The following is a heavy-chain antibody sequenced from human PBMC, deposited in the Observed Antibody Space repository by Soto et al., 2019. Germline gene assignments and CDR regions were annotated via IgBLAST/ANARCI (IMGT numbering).Heavy chain of an antibody. J-gene: IGHJ4*02. CDR3: GRDRFLYYSSGSYSHPY. V-gene: IGHV3-23*01. D-gene: IGHD3-22*01. Sequence: GVSLGLSFAASGFTFSSYAMNWVRQAPGKGLEWVSAISGSAATTHFADSVKGRFTISRDNSKNTLYLQMNSLRAEDTAVYYWGRDRFLYYSSGSYSHPYWGQGTLVTVSS. CDR1: GFTFSSYA. CDR2: ISGSAATT.